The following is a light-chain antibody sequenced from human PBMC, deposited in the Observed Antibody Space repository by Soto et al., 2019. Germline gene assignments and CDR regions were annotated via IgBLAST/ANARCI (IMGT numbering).Light chain of an antibody. CDR1: GSDVGGYDH. J-gene: IGLJ1*01. CDR2: EVT. CDR3: SSYTSSSTLYV. V-gene: IGLV2-14*01. Sequence: QSVLTQPASVSGSPGQSITISCTGTGSDVGGYDHVSWYQHHPGKAPKVMIYEVTNRPSGVSNRFSGSKSGNTASLTISGLQAEDEADYYCSSYTSSSTLYVFGTGTKVTVL.